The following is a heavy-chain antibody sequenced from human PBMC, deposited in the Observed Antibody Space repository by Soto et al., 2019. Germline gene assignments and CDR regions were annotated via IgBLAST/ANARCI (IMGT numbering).Heavy chain of an antibody. D-gene: IGHD2-15*01. J-gene: IGHJ3*02. CDR2: ISSSSSYI. CDR3: AREVVAATRAFDI. Sequence: EVQLVASGGVLVKPGGSLRLSCAASGFTFSSYSMNWVRQAPGKGLEWVSSISSSSSYIYYADSVKGRFTISRDNAKNSLYLQMNSLRAEDTAVYYCAREVVAATRAFDIWGQGTMVTVSS. CDR1: GFTFSSYS. V-gene: IGHV3-21*01.